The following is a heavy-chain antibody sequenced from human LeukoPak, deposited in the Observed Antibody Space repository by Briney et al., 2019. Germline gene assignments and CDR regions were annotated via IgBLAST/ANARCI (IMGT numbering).Heavy chain of an antibody. V-gene: IGHV3-73*01. D-gene: IGHD2-15*01. Sequence: PGGSLRLSCSASEFTFSASTMRWGRQASGKGLEWVGRIRSKANNYTTAYAASVKGRFTISRDDSENTAHLQMDSLKTEDSAVYFCISRPKCSGGSCYFSWGQGTLVTVSS. CDR3: ISRPKCSGGSCYFS. CDR2: IRSKANNYTT. CDR1: EFTFSAST. J-gene: IGHJ5*02.